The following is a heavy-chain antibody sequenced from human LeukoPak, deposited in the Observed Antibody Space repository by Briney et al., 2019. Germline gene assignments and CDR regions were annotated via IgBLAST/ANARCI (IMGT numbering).Heavy chain of an antibody. J-gene: IGHJ4*02. D-gene: IGHD3-22*01. CDR2: ISSSSSYI. V-gene: IGHV3-21*04. CDR3: AKLSSTYYYDSSGPVLYYFDY. Sequence: PGGSLRLSCAASGFTFSSYSMNWVRQAPGKGLEWVSSISSSSSYIYYADSVKGRFTISRDNAKNSLYLQMNSLRAEDTAVYYCAKLSSTYYYDSSGPVLYYFDYWGQGTLVTVSS. CDR1: GFTFSSYS.